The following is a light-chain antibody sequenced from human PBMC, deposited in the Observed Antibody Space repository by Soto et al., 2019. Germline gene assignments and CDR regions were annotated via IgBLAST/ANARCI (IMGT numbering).Light chain of an antibody. CDR1: QSVNNY. CDR3: QQRRSWPPA. Sequence: EIVLTQSPATLSLSPGERATLSCRASQSVNNYLAWYQQKPGQAPRLLISDASNMATVNPARFSGSRSVTGFTLAISSLEPEDCAVYYCQQRRSWPPAFGGGTKVEIK. V-gene: IGKV3-11*01. CDR2: DAS. J-gene: IGKJ4*01.